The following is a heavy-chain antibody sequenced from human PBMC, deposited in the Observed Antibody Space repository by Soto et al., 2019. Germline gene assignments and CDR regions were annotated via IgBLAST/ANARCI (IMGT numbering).Heavy chain of an antibody. Sequence: QVQLVESGGGVVQPGRSLRLSCAASGFTFNFFAMHWVRQAPGKGLEWVAAVSKAGSNTYYADSVKGRFTIPRDNPKNTLYRQMNSLRVEDTAVYYCARDIWWEPGVDAFHIWGQGTMVTVSP. CDR3: ARDIWWEPGVDAFHI. CDR1: GFTFNFFA. V-gene: IGHV3-30-3*01. CDR2: VSKAGSNT. J-gene: IGHJ3*02. D-gene: IGHD1-26*01.